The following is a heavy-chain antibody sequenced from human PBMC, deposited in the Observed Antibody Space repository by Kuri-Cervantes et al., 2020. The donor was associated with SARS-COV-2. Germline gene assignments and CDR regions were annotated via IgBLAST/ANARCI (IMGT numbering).Heavy chain of an antibody. CDR3: ARSXPFRRLVVIXQGGAFNI. D-gene: IGHD3-22*01. V-gene: IGHV1-2*04. CDR2: INPNXGGT. Sequence: ASVKVSCKASGYXXXGYYMHXVRQAPGQGLGWMXWINPNXGGTXXXQKFQGWVTXTRDTSISTVYMXLSRLRSDDTAVYYCARSXPFRRLVVIXQGGAFNIWGQGTMVTVSS. J-gene: IGHJ3*02. CDR1: GYXXXGYY.